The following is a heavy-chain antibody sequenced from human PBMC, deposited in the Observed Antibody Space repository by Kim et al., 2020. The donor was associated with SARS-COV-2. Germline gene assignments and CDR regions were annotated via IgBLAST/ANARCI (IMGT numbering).Heavy chain of an antibody. J-gene: IGHJ4*02. D-gene: IGHD6-13*01. Sequence: SHKSRVTMSVDTSKNQFSLKLSSVTAADTAVYYCARDRLGYSSSWYAWDYWGQGTLVTVSS. V-gene: IGHV4-4*07. CDR3: ARDRLGYSSSWYAWDY.